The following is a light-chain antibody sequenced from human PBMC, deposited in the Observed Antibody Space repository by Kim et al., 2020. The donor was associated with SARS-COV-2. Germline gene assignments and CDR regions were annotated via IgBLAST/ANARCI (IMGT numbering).Light chain of an antibody. CDR3: HHYGRSRPMYT. Sequence: EMVLTQSPGTLSLSPGERATLSCRASQSVISTSLAWYQQRPGQAPRLVIYGASSRATDIPDRFSGSGSGTDFTLTISRLEPEDSAMYYCHHYGRSRPMYTFGQGTKLEI. CDR1: QSVISTS. J-gene: IGKJ2*01. CDR2: GAS. V-gene: IGKV3-20*01.